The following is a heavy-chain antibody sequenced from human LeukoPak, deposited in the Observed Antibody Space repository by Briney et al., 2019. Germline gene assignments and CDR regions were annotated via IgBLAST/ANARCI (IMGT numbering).Heavy chain of an antibody. CDR3: ARGKEQWLEWYFDL. CDR2: INHSGST. J-gene: IGHJ2*01. Sequence: SEPRSLTCAVYGGPFRGYYWSWIRQPPGKGLEWIGEINHSGSTNYNPPLKSRGTISVDTTKNQFPLKLSTVTAADRALYRGARGKEQWLEWYFDLWGRGTLVTVSS. CDR1: GGPFRGYY. D-gene: IGHD6-19*01. V-gene: IGHV4-34*01.